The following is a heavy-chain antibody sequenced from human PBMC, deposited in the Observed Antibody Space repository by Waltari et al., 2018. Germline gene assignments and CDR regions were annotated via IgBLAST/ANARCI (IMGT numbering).Heavy chain of an antibody. CDR3: ARERHPLMEVGYLLALDP. CDR1: GYNFCDFG. J-gene: IGHJ5*02. D-gene: IGHD2-21*01. Sequence: QVQLVQSGTEVKKPGASVKVSCRASGYNFCDFGISWVRQAPGQGLEWMGRIRAANGNTNHAQKFLGRLIMTKDTSTTTVYMELKYLTPDDTAVYYCARERHPLMEVGYLLALDPWGQGTLVTVSS. CDR2: IRAANGNT. V-gene: IGHV1-18*01.